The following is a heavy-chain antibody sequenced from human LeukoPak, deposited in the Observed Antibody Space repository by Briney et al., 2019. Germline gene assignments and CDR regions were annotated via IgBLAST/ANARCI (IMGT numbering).Heavy chain of an antibody. J-gene: IGHJ5*02. D-gene: IGHD1-26*01. CDR2: IYSGGDT. CDR3: ARNNGGREVVGDWFDP. CDR1: GFTVSSNY. V-gene: IGHV3-53*01. Sequence: GGSLRLSCAASGFTVSSNYMSWVRQAPGKGLEWVSGIYSGGDTYYADSVKGRFTVSRDNSKNTLYLQMNSLRAEDTAVYYCARNNGGREVVGDWFDPWGQGTLVTVSS.